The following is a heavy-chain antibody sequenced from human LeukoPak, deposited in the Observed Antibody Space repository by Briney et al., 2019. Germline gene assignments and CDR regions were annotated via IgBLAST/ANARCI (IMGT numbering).Heavy chain of an antibody. Sequence: ASVKVSCKASGYTFTSYDINWVRQATGQGLEWMGWMNLNSGNTGYAQKFQGRVTITRNTSISTAYMELSSLRSEDTAVYYCARVPKGSTSCCLDYWGQGTLVTVSS. CDR3: ARVPKGSTSCCLDY. CDR2: MNLNSGNT. J-gene: IGHJ4*02. V-gene: IGHV1-8*03. D-gene: IGHD2-2*01. CDR1: GYTFTSYD.